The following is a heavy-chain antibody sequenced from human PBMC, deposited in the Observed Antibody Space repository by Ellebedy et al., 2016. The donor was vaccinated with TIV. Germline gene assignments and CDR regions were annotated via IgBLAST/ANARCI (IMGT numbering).Heavy chain of an antibody. Sequence: GESLKISXAASGFTFSSSAMDLVRQAPAKGLEWMSFILSDGSQKFYADSVKGRFTISRDNSKNTLYLQMSSLRAEDTAVYYCARGKDYGFDYWGQGTLVTVSS. J-gene: IGHJ4*02. D-gene: IGHD3-16*01. CDR3: ARGKDYGFDY. V-gene: IGHV3-33*01. CDR2: ILSDGSQK. CDR1: GFTFSSSA.